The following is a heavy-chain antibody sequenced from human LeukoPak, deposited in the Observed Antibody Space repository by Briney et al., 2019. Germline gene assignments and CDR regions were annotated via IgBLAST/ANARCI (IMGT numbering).Heavy chain of an antibody. CDR3: ARGGDPPYYFDY. J-gene: IGHJ4*02. CDR2: IYYSGST. D-gene: IGHD4-17*01. CDR1: GGSISSYY. Sequence: KSSGTLSLTCTVSGGSISSYYWSWIRQPPGKGLEWIGYIYYSGSTNYNPSLKSRVTISVDTSKNQFSLKLSSVTAADTAVYYCARGGDPPYYFDYWGQGTLVTVSS. V-gene: IGHV4-59*01.